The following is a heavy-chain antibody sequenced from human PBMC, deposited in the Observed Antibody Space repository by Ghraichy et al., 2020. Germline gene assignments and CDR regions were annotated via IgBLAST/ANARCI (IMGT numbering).Heavy chain of an antibody. J-gene: IGHJ4*02. V-gene: IGHV4-34*01. D-gene: IGHD5-18*01. CDR2: INHSGST. CDR1: GGSFSGYY. CDR3: ARGHTAMVTPGSYYFDY. Sequence: GSLRLSCAVYGGSFSGYYWSWIRQPPGKGLEWIGEINHSGSTNYNPSLKSRVTISVDTSKNQFSLKLSSVTAADTAVYYCARGHTAMVTPGSYYFDYWGQGTLVTVS.